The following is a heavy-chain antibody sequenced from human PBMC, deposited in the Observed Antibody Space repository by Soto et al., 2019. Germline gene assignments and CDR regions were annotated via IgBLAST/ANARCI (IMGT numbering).Heavy chain of an antibody. CDR1: GFTFSSYS. D-gene: IGHD6-19*01. CDR3: ASGTLSSGWYLLSGYYYMDV. V-gene: IGHV3-21*01. Sequence: GGSLRLSCAASGFTFSSYSMNWVRQAPGKGLEWVSSISSSSSYIYYADSVKGRFTISRDNAKNSLYLQMNSLRAEDTAVYYCASGTLSSGWYLLSGYYYMDVWGKGTTVTVSS. CDR2: ISSSSSYI. J-gene: IGHJ6*03.